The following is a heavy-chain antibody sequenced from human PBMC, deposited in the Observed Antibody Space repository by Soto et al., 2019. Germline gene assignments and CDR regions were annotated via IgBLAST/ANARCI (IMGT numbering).Heavy chain of an antibody. CDR2: VGGRGGGI. D-gene: IGHD2-8*01. CDR3: AKDSFSRNGIHDPFDI. CDR1: GFIFREYA. V-gene: IGHV3-23*01. Sequence: EAQLLESGGGLVQPGGSLRLSCAASGFIFREYAMSWVRQAPGKGLEWVSVVGGRGGGIYYADSVRGRFIVSRDDSSDTLYLQMDRLRVEDTAIYYSAKDSFSRNGIHDPFDIWGQGTMVTVSS. J-gene: IGHJ3*02.